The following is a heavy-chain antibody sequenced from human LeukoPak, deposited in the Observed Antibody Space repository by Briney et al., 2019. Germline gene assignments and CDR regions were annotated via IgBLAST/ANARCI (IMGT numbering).Heavy chain of an antibody. J-gene: IGHJ4*02. CDR3: ARDLNYYDSSGKSGTPG. V-gene: IGHV4-59*01. CDR2: IYYSGST. Sequence: PSETLSLTCTVSGGSISSYYWSWIRQPPGKGLEWIGYIYYSGSTNYNPSLKSRVTISVDTSKNQFSLKLSSVTAADTAVYYCARDLNYYDSSGKSGTPGWGQGILVTVSS. D-gene: IGHD3-22*01. CDR1: GGSISSYY.